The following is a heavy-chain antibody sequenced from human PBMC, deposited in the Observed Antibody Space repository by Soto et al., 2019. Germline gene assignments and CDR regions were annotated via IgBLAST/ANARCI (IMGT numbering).Heavy chain of an antibody. CDR2: INPNSGGT. J-gene: IGHJ6*02. Sequence: ASVKVSCTASGYTFTGYYMHWVRQAPGQGLEWMGWINPNSGGTNYAQKFQGWVTMTRDTSISTAYMELSRLRSDDTAVYYCARDRVGAIWDYYYGMDVWGQGTTVTV. CDR1: GYTFTGYY. CDR3: ARDRVGAIWDYYYGMDV. V-gene: IGHV1-2*04. D-gene: IGHD1-26*01.